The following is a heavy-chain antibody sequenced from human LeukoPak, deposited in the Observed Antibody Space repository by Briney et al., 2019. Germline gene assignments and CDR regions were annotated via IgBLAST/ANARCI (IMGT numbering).Heavy chain of an antibody. Sequence: PGGSLRLSCSASGFTFSSYAMHWVRQAPGKGLEYVSAISSNGGSTYYADSVKGRFTISRDSTKNTLYLQMNYLRAEDTAVYYCAKDRDSSSSRATYGLDVWGQGITVTVSS. CDR1: GFTFSSYA. V-gene: IGHV3-64*04. D-gene: IGHD6-6*01. CDR3: AKDRDSSSSRATYGLDV. J-gene: IGHJ6*02. CDR2: ISSNGGST.